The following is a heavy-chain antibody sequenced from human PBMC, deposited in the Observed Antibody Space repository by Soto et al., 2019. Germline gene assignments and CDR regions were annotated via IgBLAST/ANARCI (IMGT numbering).Heavy chain of an antibody. J-gene: IGHJ6*02. V-gene: IGHV3-23*01. CDR1: GFIFRSHA. Sequence: EVQLLESGGGLVQPGGSLRLSCAASGFIFRSHAISWVRQAPGKGLEWISTISGNGENTYYADSVNGQLTISRDNSKNTVYLQMNNLRVEDTAVYYCAKDRLYSSLWFPHPLYGMDVWGQGATVTVSS. CDR3: AKDRLYSSLWFPHPLYGMDV. CDR2: ISGNGENT. D-gene: IGHD6-19*01.